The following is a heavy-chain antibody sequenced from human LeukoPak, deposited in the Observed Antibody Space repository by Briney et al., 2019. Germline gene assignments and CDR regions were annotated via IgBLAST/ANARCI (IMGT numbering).Heavy chain of an antibody. V-gene: IGHV3-30*02. Sequence: GGSLRLSCAASGFTFSSYGMHWVRQAPGKGLEWVAFIRYDGSNKYYADSVKGRFTISRDNSKHTLYLQMNSLRAEDTAVYYCAKDYLRVVVIANDAFDIWGQGTMVTVSS. J-gene: IGHJ3*02. CDR2: IRYDGSNK. CDR3: AKDYLRVVVIANDAFDI. D-gene: IGHD3-22*01. CDR1: GFTFSSYG.